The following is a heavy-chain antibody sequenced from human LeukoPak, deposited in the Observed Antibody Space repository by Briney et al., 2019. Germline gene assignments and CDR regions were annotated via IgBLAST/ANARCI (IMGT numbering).Heavy chain of an antibody. CDR3: ATGTLSSPTPFDY. Sequence: ASVKVSCKGSGYNFDRYGVNWVRQAPGQGLGRVGWISTYNGNTFYAQRFEGRVSMTTDTSTNTVYMDLRSLRSEDTAVYYCATGTLSSPTPFDYWGQGTLVTVSS. J-gene: IGHJ4*02. D-gene: IGHD6-13*01. CDR2: ISTYNGNT. CDR1: GYNFDRYG. V-gene: IGHV1-18*04.